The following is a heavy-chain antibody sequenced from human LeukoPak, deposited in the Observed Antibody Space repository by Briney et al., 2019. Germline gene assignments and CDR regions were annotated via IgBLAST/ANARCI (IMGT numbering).Heavy chain of an antibody. J-gene: IGHJ4*02. CDR3: AKWSHDYVWGTDY. D-gene: IGHD3-16*01. CDR1: GFTFSSYA. Sequence: GGSLRLSCAASGFTFSSYAMSWVRQASGKGLEWVSAISGSGGSTYYADSVKGRFTISRDNSKNTLYLQMNSLRAEDTAVYYCAKWSHDYVWGTDYWGQGTLVTVSS. CDR2: ISGSGGST. V-gene: IGHV3-23*01.